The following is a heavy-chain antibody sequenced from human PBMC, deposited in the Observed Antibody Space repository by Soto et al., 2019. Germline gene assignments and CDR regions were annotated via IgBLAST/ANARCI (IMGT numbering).Heavy chain of an antibody. V-gene: IGHV3-23*01. CDR2: MSGGGETT. CDR3: AKWHTYYYDSRGFSGFDC. Sequence: GSLRLSCAASGLTFSSSAMTWVRQPPGKGLEWVSAMSGGGETTYYADSVKGRFTISRDNSRNTLYLQLNSLRAEDTAAYYCAKWHTYYYDSRGFSGFDCWGRGTLVTVSS. J-gene: IGHJ4*02. D-gene: IGHD3-22*01. CDR1: GLTFSSSA.